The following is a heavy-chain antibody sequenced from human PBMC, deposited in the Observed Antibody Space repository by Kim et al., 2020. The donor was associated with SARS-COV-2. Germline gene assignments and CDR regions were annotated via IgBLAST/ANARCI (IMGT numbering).Heavy chain of an antibody. J-gene: IGHJ3*01. Sequence: TTYSADSVKGRFTISSENAENSLYLQMNSRGDEDTAVYYCVRDSSYAFDVWGQGTMVTVSS. V-gene: IGHV3-48*02. CDR3: VRDSSYAFDV. CDR2: TT.